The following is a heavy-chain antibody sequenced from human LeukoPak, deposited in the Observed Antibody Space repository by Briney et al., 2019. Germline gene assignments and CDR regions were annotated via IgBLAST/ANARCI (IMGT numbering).Heavy chain of an antibody. CDR3: ARQVEKHYGDWFDP. J-gene: IGHJ5*02. CDR1: GGSVSSNTHH. D-gene: IGHD3-16*01. CDR2: VYYLGST. V-gene: IGHV4-39*01. Sequence: SETLSLTCTVSGGSVSSNTHHWAWIRQPPGKGLEWIGSVYYLGSTYYNPSLKSRVTISVDTSKNHFSLKVRSVTAADTAVYYCARQVEKHYGDWFDPWGQGTLVTVSS.